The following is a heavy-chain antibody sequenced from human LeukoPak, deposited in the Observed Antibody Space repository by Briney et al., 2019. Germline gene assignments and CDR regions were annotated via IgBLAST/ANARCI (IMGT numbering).Heavy chain of an antibody. V-gene: IGHV4-31*03. CDR2: IYYSGST. CDR1: GGSVSTAGYF. J-gene: IGHJ4*02. Sequence: SETLSLTCTVSGGSVSTAGYFWNWIRQHPGKGLEWIGYIYYSGSTYYNPSLKSRVTISADTSTNQFSLNLSSVTAADTAVYYCAKASYRSYGDWGQGTLVTVSS. D-gene: IGHD3-10*01. CDR3: AKASYRSYGD.